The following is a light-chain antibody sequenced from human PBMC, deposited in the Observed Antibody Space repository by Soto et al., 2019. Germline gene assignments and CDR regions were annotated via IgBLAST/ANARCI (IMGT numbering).Light chain of an antibody. CDR1: SSDVGSYNY. V-gene: IGLV2-14*03. CDR3: SSYTTSSTYV. J-gene: IGLJ1*01. Sequence: SALTQPASVSGSPGQWITISYTGTSSDVGSYNYVSWYQQQPGKAPKLMIFDVSNRPSGVSHRFSGSKSGNMASLSISGLQAEDEADYYCSSYTTSSTYVLGTGTKVTVL. CDR2: DVS.